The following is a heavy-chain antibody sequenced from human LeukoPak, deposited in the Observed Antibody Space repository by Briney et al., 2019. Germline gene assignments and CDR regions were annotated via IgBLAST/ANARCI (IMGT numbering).Heavy chain of an antibody. CDR1: GYTFTGYY. V-gene: IGHV1-2*02. Sequence: ASVKVSCKASGYTFTGYYMHGVRQAPGQGRYGMGLFNPKSGGTNYAQKFQGRVTMTQDTSISTAYMEVSRLRSGDTAVYYCARVRIEQQLDKYYYYAMDVWGQGTTVTVSS. CDR2: FNPKSGGT. D-gene: IGHD6-13*01. J-gene: IGHJ6*02. CDR3: ARVRIEQQLDKYYYYAMDV.